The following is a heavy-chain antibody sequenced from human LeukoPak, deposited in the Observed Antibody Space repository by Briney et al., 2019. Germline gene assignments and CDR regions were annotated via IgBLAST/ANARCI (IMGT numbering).Heavy chain of an antibody. CDR3: ARDQSLLVGARYYFDY. D-gene: IGHD1-26*01. J-gene: IGHJ4*02. V-gene: IGHV3-21*01. Sequence: GGSLRLSCAASGFTFSSYSMNWVRQAPGKGLEWVSSISSSSSYIYYADSVKGRFTISRDNAKNSLYLQMNSLRAEDTAVYCCARDQSLLVGARYYFDYWGQGTLVTVSS. CDR1: GFTFSSYS. CDR2: ISSSSSYI.